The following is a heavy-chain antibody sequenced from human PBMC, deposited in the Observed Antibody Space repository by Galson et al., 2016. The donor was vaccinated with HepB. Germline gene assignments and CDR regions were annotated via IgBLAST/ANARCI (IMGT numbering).Heavy chain of an antibody. Sequence: SLRLSCAASGFTFSSYSMNWVRQAPGKGLEWVSSISSSSSYIYYADSVKGRFTISRDNAENSLYLQMNGLRAEDTAVYYCARAVSWDYGDYAGYWGQGTLVTVSS. D-gene: IGHD4-17*01. CDR3: ARAVSWDYGDYAGY. CDR1: GFTFSSYS. J-gene: IGHJ4*02. V-gene: IGHV3-21*01. CDR2: ISSSSSYI.